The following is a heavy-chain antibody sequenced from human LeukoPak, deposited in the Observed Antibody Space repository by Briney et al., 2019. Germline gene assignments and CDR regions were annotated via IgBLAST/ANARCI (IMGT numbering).Heavy chain of an antibody. CDR1: GDSINNNNYY. D-gene: IGHD3-3*01. CDR3: ARSPYYDFWSGSFDY. V-gene: IGHV4-39*01. CDR2: IYYNGRT. J-gene: IGHJ4*02. Sequence: SETLSLTCTVSGDSINNNNYYWGWIRQPPGKGLEWIGNIYYNGRTYYSPSLKSRGTISVDTSNNQFSLKLSSVTAADTAVYYCARSPYYDFWSGSFDYWGQGTLVTVSS.